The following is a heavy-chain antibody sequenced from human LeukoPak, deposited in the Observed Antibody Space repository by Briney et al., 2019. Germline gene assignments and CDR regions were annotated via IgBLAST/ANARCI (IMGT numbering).Heavy chain of an antibody. D-gene: IGHD3-9*01. CDR3: ARAIDYDILTGYYWPIDY. Sequence: GGSLRLSCAASGFTFSSYSMNWVRQAPGKGLEWVSSISSSSRYIYYADSVKGRFTISRDNAKNSLYLQMNSLRAEDTAVYYCARAIDYDILTGYYWPIDYWGQGTLVTVSS. J-gene: IGHJ4*02. CDR1: GFTFSSYS. CDR2: ISSSSRYI. V-gene: IGHV3-21*01.